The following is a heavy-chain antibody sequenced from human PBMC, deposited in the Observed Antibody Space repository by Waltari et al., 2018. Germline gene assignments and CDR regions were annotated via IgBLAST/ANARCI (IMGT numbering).Heavy chain of an antibody. J-gene: IGHJ4*02. Sequence: QVQLVESGGGVVQPGRSLRLSCAASGFTFSSYAMHWVRQAPGKGLEWVAVISYDGSNKYYADSVKGRFTISRDNSKNTLYLQMNSLRAEDTAVYYCARGAGSSSPYFDYWGQGTLVTVSS. V-gene: IGHV3-30-3*01. CDR2: ISYDGSNK. CDR1: GFTFSSYA. D-gene: IGHD6-6*01. CDR3: ARGAGSSSPYFDY.